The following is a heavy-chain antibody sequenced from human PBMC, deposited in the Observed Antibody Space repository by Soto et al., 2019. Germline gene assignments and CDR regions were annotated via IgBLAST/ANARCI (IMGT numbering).Heavy chain of an antibody. D-gene: IGHD3-10*01. CDR2: INTYNGNT. V-gene: IGHV1-18*01. Sequence: ASVKVSGKASGYTLTRYGISWVRQAPGQGLEYMGWINTYNGNTNYAQKVQGRVTMTTDTSTNTAYMELRSLRSDDTAMYYCARDSIVPSTGELFYWGQGTLVTVSS. CDR1: GYTLTRYG. CDR3: ARDSIVPSTGELFY. J-gene: IGHJ4*02.